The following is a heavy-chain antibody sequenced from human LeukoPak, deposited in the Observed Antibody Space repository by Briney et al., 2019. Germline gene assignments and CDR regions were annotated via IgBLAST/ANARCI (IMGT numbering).Heavy chain of an antibody. CDR1: GFTFSDYY. V-gene: IGHV3-11*04. D-gene: IGHD4-17*01. Sequence: GGSLRLSCAASGFTFSDYYMSWIRQAPGKGLEWVSYISGSGSAIYYADSVKGRFTISRDNAKNSLYLQMNSLRAEDTAVYYCARGVTTSTANSWYFDLWGRGTLVTVSS. J-gene: IGHJ2*01. CDR2: ISGSGSAI. CDR3: ARGVTTSTANSWYFDL.